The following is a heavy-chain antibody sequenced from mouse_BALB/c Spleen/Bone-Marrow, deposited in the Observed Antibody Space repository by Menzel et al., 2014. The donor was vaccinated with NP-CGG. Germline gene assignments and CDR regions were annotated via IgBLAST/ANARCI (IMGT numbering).Heavy chain of an antibody. J-gene: IGHJ4*01. D-gene: IGHD3-1*01. CDR2: INPGSGAT. Sequence: QVQLKESGADLVRPGTSVKVSCKASGYAFTNYLIEWVKQRPGQGLEWIGVINPGSGATNYNEKFKGKATLTADKSSSTVYMQLSRPTSHDSAVYFCARKIGPSYAMGYWGQGTPDTVSS. CDR1: GYAFTNYL. CDR3: ARKIGPSYAMGY. V-gene: IGHV1-54*01.